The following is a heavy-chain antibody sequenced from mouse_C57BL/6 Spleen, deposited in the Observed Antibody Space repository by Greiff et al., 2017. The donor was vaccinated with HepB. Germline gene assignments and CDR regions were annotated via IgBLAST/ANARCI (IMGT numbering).Heavy chain of an antibody. CDR2: ISDGGSYT. D-gene: IGHD2-1*01. Sequence: EVQGVESGGGLVKPGGSLKLSCAASGFTFSSYAMSWVRQTPEKRLEWVATISDGGSYTYYPDNVKGRFTISRDNAKNNLYLQMSHLKSEDTAMYYCARDNYYGNFYYFDYWGQGTTLTVSS. J-gene: IGHJ2*01. CDR3: ARDNYYGNFYYFDY. V-gene: IGHV5-4*01. CDR1: GFTFSSYA.